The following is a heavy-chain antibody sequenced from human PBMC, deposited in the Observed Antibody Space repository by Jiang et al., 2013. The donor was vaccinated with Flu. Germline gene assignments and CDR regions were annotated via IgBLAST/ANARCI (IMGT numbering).Heavy chain of an antibody. CDR3: ARGKLRHAFDI. Sequence: GFTFSSYAMHWVRQAPGKGLEYVSAVSSNGGSTYYANSVKGRFTISRDNSKNTLYLQMGSLRAEDMAVYYCARGKLRHAFDIWGQGTMVTVSS. D-gene: IGHD1-7*01. CDR1: GFTFSSYA. CDR2: VSSNGGST. V-gene: IGHV3-64*01. J-gene: IGHJ3*02.